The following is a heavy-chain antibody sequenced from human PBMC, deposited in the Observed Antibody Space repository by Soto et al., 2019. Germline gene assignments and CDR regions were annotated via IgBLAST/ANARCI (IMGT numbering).Heavy chain of an antibody. D-gene: IGHD4-17*01. CDR3: AKDRYGDRHYYYYYGMDV. J-gene: IGHJ6*02. CDR1: GFTFSSYA. CDR2: ISGSGGST. Sequence: GGSLRLSCAASGFTFSSYAMSWVRQAPGKGLEWVSAISGSGGSTYYADSVKGRFTISRDNSKNTLYLQMNSLRAEDTAVYYCAKDRYGDRHYYYYYGMDVWGQGTTVTVSS. V-gene: IGHV3-23*01.